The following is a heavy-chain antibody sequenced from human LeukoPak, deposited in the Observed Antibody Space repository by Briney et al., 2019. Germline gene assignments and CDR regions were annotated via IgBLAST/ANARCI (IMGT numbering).Heavy chain of an antibody. CDR3: AKAPVAPSSWFDY. CDR2: VYYSGST. J-gene: IGHJ4*02. D-gene: IGHD6-13*01. Sequence: KPSETLSLTCTVSGGSISSYYWSWLRQPPGKGLEWIGYVYYSGSTNYNPSLKSRVTMSVDTSKNQFSLKVSSVTAADTAVYYCAKAPVAPSSWFDYWGQGTLVTVSS. V-gene: IGHV4-59*01. CDR1: GGSISSYY.